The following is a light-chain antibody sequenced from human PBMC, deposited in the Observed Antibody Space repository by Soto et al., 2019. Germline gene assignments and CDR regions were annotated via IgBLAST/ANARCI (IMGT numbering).Light chain of an antibody. CDR2: EVS. CDR1: SSDVGGYNY. J-gene: IGLJ1*01. V-gene: IGLV2-14*01. CDR3: SSYTSSSTLGGV. Sequence: QSVLTQPASVSGSPGQSITISCTGTSSDVGGYNYVSWYQQHPGKAPKLMIYEVSNRPSGVSNRFSGSQSGNTASLTISGLQAEDEADYYCSSYTSSSTLGGVFGTGTKVTVL.